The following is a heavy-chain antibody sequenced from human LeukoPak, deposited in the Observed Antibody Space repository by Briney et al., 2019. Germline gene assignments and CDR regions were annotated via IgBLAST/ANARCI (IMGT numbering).Heavy chain of an antibody. V-gene: IGHV3-7*03. CDR1: GFPFSSYS. D-gene: IGHD6-13*01. J-gene: IGHJ4*02. CDR2: IKPDGTTK. Sequence: GGSLRLSCAASGFPFSSYSMTWVRQAPGKGLEWVANIKPDGTTKFYVDSVKGRFTISRDNALNSLYLQMNSLRAEDTAIYYCARSIPYGTTWYGRSNYWGQGTLVTVSS. CDR3: ARSIPYGTTWYGRSNY.